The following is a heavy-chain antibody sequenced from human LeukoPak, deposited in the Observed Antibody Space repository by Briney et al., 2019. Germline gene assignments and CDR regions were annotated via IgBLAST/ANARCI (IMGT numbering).Heavy chain of an antibody. J-gene: IGHJ4*02. Sequence: GASVKVSCKASGYTFTGYYMHWVRQAPGQGLEWMGWINPNSGDTHYAQKFQGRVTMTRDTSINTAYMELSRLRSDDTAAYYCARDQAFVYCSGGTCYDDYWGQGSLVTVSS. CDR3: ARDQAFVYCSGGTCYDDY. CDR1: GYTFTGYY. CDR2: INPNSGDT. D-gene: IGHD2-15*01. V-gene: IGHV1-2*02.